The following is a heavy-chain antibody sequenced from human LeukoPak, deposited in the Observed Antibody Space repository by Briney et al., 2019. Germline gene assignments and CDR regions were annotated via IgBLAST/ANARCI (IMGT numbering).Heavy chain of an antibody. CDR3: ARYVWGSYPTFEDY. J-gene: IGHJ4*02. D-gene: IGHD3-16*02. Sequence: SETLSLTCTVSGGSISTYYWSWIRQPPGKGLKGIAYIYYSGSTNYNPSLKSRVTISVDTSKNQFSLKLSSVTAADTAVYYCARYVWGSYPTFEDYWGQGTLVTVSS. CDR1: GGSISTYY. V-gene: IGHV4-59*01. CDR2: IYYSGST.